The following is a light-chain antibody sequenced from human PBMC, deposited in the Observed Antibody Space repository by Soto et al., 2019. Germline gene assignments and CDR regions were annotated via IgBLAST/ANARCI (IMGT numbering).Light chain of an antibody. V-gene: IGKV1-39*01. Sequence: DIQMTQSPSSLSASVGDRVTITCRASQNIINYLNWYQQKPGKAPQLLIYVASRLESGVPSRFSGSGSGTDFTLTISSLQPEDFATYYCQQLKTYPYTFGQGTKLEIK. CDR1: QNIINY. CDR3: QQLKTYPYT. CDR2: VAS. J-gene: IGKJ2*01.